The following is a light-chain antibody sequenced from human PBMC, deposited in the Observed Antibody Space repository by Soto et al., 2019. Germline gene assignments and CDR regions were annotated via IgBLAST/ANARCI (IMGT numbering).Light chain of an antibody. J-gene: IGKJ3*01. Sequence: EIVLTQSPGTLSLSPGERATLSCRASQSVSSSYLAGYQQKPGQAPRLLIYGASSRATGIPDRFSGSGSGTDFTLTISRLEPEDVAVYYCQQYGSSPLFGPGTKVDSK. V-gene: IGKV3-20*01. CDR3: QQYGSSPL. CDR2: GAS. CDR1: QSVSSSY.